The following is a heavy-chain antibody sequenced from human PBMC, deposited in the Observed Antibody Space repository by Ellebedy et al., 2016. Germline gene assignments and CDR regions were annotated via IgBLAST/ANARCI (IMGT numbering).Heavy chain of an antibody. CDR1: GGTFSSYT. J-gene: IGHJ4*02. Sequence: ASVKVSCKASGGTFSSYTFNWVRQAPGQGLEWMGWISGYTGNTNYAQKLQGRVTMTRDTSTSTAYMELRSLRSDDTAVYYCARAPHSSMITFGGVSALFDYWGQGTLVTVSS. V-gene: IGHV1-18*01. CDR2: ISGYTGNT. CDR3: ARAPHSSMITFGGVSALFDY. D-gene: IGHD3-16*01.